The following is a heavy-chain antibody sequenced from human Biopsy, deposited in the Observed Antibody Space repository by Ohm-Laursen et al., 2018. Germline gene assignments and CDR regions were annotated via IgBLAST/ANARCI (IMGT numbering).Heavy chain of an antibody. CDR3: ARDRMVTIITLVRADTFDI. Sequence: SVKVSCKAYGYTFSDYFLHWLRQAPGQGLEWMGWVNPNSGATNYAQKFQGRVTMTSDTSISTAYIELRRLISDDTAVYFCARDRMVTIITLVRADTFDIWGQGTLVSVSS. CDR1: GYTFSDYF. J-gene: IGHJ3*02. D-gene: IGHD3-10*01. CDR2: VNPNSGAT. V-gene: IGHV1-2*02.